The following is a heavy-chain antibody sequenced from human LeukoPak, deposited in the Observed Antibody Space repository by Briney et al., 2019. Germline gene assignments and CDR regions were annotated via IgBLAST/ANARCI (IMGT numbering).Heavy chain of an antibody. D-gene: IGHD1-26*01. CDR2: IWYDGSNK. CDR3: ARDPSGSYYGYYYYYMDV. CDR1: GFTFSSYG. Sequence: GGSLRLSCAASGFTFSSYGMHWVRQAPGKGLEWVAVIWYDGSNKYYADSVKGRFTISRDNSKNTLYLQMNSLRAEDTAVYYCARDPSGSYYGYYYYYMDVRGKGTTVTVSS. J-gene: IGHJ6*03. V-gene: IGHV3-33*01.